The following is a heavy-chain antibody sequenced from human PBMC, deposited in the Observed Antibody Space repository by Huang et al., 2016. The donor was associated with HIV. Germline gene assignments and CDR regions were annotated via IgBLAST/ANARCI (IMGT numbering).Heavy chain of an antibody. Sequence: QVQLVQSGAEVKKPGASVKVSCRASGYTFISYGINWVRQAPGQGLEWMGVISPSYGYTNYEQQCQGRVTMTTDTPTNTVYMEVRSLRSDDTAVYYCARDLGTTVVPDGMDVWGQGTTVTVSS. D-gene: IGHD4-17*01. J-gene: IGHJ6*02. CDR3: ARDLGTTVVPDGMDV. V-gene: IGHV1-18*04. CDR2: ISPSYGYT. CDR1: GYTFISYG.